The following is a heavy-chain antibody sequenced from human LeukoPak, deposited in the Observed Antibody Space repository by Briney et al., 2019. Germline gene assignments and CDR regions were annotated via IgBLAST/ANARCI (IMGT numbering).Heavy chain of an antibody. Sequence: GGSLRLSCAASGFTVSTNYMSWVRQAPGKGLEWVSLIYSGGGTYYADSVKGRFTISRDNPRNTLSLQMNSLRVDDTAVYYCARGFRSVTTWGYFDYWGQGALVTVSS. CDR2: IYSGGGT. J-gene: IGHJ4*02. CDR3: ARGFRSVTTWGYFDY. V-gene: IGHV3-66*01. CDR1: GFTVSTNY. D-gene: IGHD4-17*01.